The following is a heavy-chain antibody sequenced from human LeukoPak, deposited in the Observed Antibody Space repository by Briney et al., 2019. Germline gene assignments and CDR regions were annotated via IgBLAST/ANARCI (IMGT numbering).Heavy chain of an antibody. V-gene: IGHV3-11*01. CDR1: GFTFSDYY. J-gene: IGHJ2*01. D-gene: IGHD1-26*01. Sequence: PGGSLRLSCAASGFTFSDYYMSWIRQAPGKGLEWVSYISSSASTTYYADSVKGRFTISRDNAKNSLYLQMNSLRAEDTAVYYCAKDISPSGRPHWYFDLWGRGTLVTVSS. CDR3: AKDISPSGRPHWYFDL. CDR2: ISSSASTT.